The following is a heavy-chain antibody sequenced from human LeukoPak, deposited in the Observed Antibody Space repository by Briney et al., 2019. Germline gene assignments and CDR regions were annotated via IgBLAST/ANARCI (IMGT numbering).Heavy chain of an antibody. CDR3: ARHASVDGNWPRPLDY. Sequence: SDTLSLTCTVSGGSISSSPYYWGCIRQPPGEGLEWFGNIYYSGSTYYNPSLKTRVTISVDTSKNQFSLKLTSVTAADTAVYYCARHASVDGNWPRPLDYWGQGSLVTVSS. J-gene: IGHJ4*02. CDR2: IYYSGST. CDR1: GGSISSSPYY. V-gene: IGHV4-39*01. D-gene: IGHD6-19*01.